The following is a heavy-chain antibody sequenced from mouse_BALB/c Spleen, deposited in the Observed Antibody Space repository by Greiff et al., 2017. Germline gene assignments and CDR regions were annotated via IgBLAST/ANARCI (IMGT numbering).Heavy chain of an antibody. Sequence: EVQVVESGGGLVKPGGSLKLSCAASGFTFSDYYMYWVRQTPEKRLEWVATISDGGSYTYYPDSVKGRFTISRDNAKNNLYLQMSSLKSEDTAMYYCARGGGNYEDYAMDYWGQGTSVTVSS. D-gene: IGHD2-1*01. CDR1: GFTFSDYY. J-gene: IGHJ4*01. CDR2: ISDGGSYT. CDR3: ARGGGNYEDYAMDY. V-gene: IGHV5-4*02.